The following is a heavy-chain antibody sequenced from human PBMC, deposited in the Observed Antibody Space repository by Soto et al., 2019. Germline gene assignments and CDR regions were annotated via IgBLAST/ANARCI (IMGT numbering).Heavy chain of an antibody. D-gene: IGHD3-22*01. CDR1: GFTVSSNY. CDR2: IYSGGST. J-gene: IGHJ1*01. CDR3: VRDRVESGYPEYFQH. Sequence: EVQLVESGGGLIQPGGSLRLSCAASGFTVSSNYMSWVRQAPGKGLEWVSVIYSGGSTYYADSVKGRFTISRDNSKNTLYLQMNSLRAEDTAVYYRVRDRVESGYPEYFQHWGQGTLVTVSS. V-gene: IGHV3-53*01.